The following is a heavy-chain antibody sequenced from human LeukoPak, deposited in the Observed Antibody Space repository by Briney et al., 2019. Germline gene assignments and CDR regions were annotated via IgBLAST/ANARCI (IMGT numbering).Heavy chain of an antibody. CDR1: GFTFSSYS. CDR3: ARAGADYYDRGIFDY. Sequence: GGSLRLSCAASGFTFSSYSMNWVRQAPGEGLEWVSSISSSSSYIYYADSVKGRFTISRDNAKNSLYLQMNSLRAEDTAVYYCARAGADYYDRGIFDYWGQGTLVTVSS. J-gene: IGHJ4*02. V-gene: IGHV3-21*01. D-gene: IGHD3-22*01. CDR2: ISSSSSYI.